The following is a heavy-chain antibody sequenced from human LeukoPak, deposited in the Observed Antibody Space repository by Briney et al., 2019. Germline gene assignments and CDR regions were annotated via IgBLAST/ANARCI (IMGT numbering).Heavy chain of an antibody. Sequence: TGGSLRLSCAASGVTLSSYAMSWARQAPGKGLEWVAVIWYDGSNKYYADSVKGRFTISRDNSKNTLYLQMNSLRAEDTAVYYCARDSDYYGMDVWGQGTTVTVSS. J-gene: IGHJ6*02. V-gene: IGHV3-33*08. CDR3: ARDSDYYGMDV. CDR2: IWYDGSNK. CDR1: GVTLSSYA.